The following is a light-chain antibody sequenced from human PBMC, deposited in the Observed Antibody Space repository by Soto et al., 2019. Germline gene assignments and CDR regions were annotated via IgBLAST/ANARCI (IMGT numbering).Light chain of an antibody. CDR3: QQYGSSGT. Sequence: EIVLTQSPGTLSLSPGERATLYCRASQSVSNNYLAWYQQKPGQAPRLLIYGASNRATGIPDRFSGSGSGTDFTLTISRLEPEDFAVDYCQQYGSSGTFGQGTKVDIK. J-gene: IGKJ1*01. CDR2: GAS. CDR1: QSVSNNY. V-gene: IGKV3-20*01.